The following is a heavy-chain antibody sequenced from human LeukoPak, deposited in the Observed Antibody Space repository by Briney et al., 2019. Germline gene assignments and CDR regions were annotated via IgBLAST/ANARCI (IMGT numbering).Heavy chain of an antibody. V-gene: IGHV3-30*02. D-gene: IGHD1-1*01. CDR3: SRYSDNYVLDY. CDR1: GFTFSNYV. Sequence: GGSLRLSCAASGFTFSNYVIHWVRQPPGKGLEWVSLIRYDGSSKYYADSVRGRFTISRDNSKNTLYLQMNSLRAEDTAVYYCSRYSDNYVLDYWGQGTLVTVSS. J-gene: IGHJ4*02. CDR2: IRYDGSSK.